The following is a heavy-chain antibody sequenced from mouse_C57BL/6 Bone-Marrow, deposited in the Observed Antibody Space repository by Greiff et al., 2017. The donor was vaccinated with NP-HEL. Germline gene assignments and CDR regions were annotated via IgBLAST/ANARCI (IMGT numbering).Heavy chain of an antibody. CDR3: AKGFITTVVAPGDFDV. D-gene: IGHD1-1*01. V-gene: IGHV1-50*01. CDR1: GYTFTSYW. CDR2: IDPSDSYT. J-gene: IGHJ1*03. Sequence: QVQLQQPGAELVKPGASVKLSCKASGYTFTSYWMQWVKQRPGQGLEWIGEIDPSDSYTNYNQKFKGKATLTVDTSSSTAYMQLSSLTSEDSAVYYCAKGFITTVVAPGDFDVWGTGTTVTVSS.